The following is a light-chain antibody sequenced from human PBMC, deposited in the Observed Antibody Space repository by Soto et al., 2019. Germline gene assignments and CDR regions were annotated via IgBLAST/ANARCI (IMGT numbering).Light chain of an antibody. J-gene: IGLJ2*01. CDR1: SGHSNYA. Sequence: QLVLTQSPSASASLGASVKLTGTLSSGHSNYAIAWHQQQSEKGPRYLMKLNSDGSHSKGDGIPDRFSGSSSGAERYLTVSGLQSEDEADYYCQTWGSGIVVFGGGTKLTVL. CDR3: QTWGSGIVV. V-gene: IGLV4-69*01. CDR2: LNSDGSH.